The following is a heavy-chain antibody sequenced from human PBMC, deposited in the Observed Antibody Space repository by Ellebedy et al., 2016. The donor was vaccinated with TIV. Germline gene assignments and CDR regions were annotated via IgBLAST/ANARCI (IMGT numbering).Heavy chain of an antibody. CDR1: GFTFSSYA. Sequence: GESLKISXAASGFTFSSYAMHWVRQAPGKGLEWVAVISYDGSNKYYADSVKGRFTISRDNSKNTLYLQMNSLRAEDTAVYYCARGGDIVVVPAAIIGMDVWGQGTTVTVSS. V-gene: IGHV3-30-3*01. CDR3: ARGGDIVVVPAAIIGMDV. CDR2: ISYDGSNK. J-gene: IGHJ6*02. D-gene: IGHD2-2*01.